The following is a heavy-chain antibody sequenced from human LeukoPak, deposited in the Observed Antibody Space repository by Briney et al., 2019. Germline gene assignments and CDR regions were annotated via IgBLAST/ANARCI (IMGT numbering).Heavy chain of an antibody. J-gene: IGHJ4*02. D-gene: IGHD6-6*01. V-gene: IGHV4-59*01. CDR2: IYYSGST. CDR1: GGSISSYY. Sequence: TSETLSLTCTVSGGSISSYYWSWIRQPPGKGLEWIGYIYYSGSTNYNPSLKSRVTISVDTSKNQFSLKLSSVTAADTAVYYCARGKYSRYYFDYWGQGTLVTVSS. CDR3: ARGKYSRYYFDY.